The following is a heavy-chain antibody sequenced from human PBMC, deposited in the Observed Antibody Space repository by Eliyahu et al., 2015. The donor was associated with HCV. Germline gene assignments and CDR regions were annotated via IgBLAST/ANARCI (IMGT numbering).Heavy chain of an antibody. CDR2: IHYSGST. J-gene: IGHJ5*02. Sequence: QVQLQESGPGLVKPSETLSLTCTXSXGSXTTSYWSWIRQPPGKGPEWIGYIHYSGSTNYHPSLKSRVTISVDMSKNQFSLKLTSVTAADTAVYYCASGGGGIAVAGTGGWFDPWGQGTLVTVSS. V-gene: IGHV4-59*01. CDR1: XGSXTTSY. CDR3: ASGGGGIAVAGTGGWFDP. D-gene: IGHD6-19*01.